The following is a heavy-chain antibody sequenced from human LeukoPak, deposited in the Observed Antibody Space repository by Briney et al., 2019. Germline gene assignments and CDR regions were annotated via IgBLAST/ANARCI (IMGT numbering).Heavy chain of an antibody. Sequence: SQTLSLTCTVSGGSISRDGHYWGWIRQYPGKGLESIGSVSSSGTTTYNPSLKSRVTISLDTSQNQFSLHLRSLTAAYSAVYYCAREMVRDAFDIWGQGTMVTVSS. CDR2: VSSSGTT. CDR1: GGSISRDGHY. CDR3: AREMVRDAFDI. D-gene: IGHD2-8*01. V-gene: IGHV4-31*03. J-gene: IGHJ3*02.